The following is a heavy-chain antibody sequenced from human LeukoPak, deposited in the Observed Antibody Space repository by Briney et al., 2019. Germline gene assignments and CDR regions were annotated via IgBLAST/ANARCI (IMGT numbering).Heavy chain of an antibody. J-gene: IGHJ4*02. D-gene: IGHD4-11*01. CDR3: AKDPYIHFADYFEY. Sequence: GGSLRLSCAASGFTFSNYAMSWVRQAPGKGLQWVSSISGGGDQIYYADSVKGRFTISRDNFRNILYLQMSSLRVEDTAVYYCAKDPYIHFADYFEYWGQGSLVTVSS. V-gene: IGHV3-23*01. CDR2: ISGGGDQI. CDR1: GFTFSNYA.